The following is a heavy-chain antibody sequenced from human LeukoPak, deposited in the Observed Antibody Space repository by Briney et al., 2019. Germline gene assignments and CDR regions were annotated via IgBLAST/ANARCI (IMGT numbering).Heavy chain of an antibody. D-gene: IGHD2-21*02. CDR1: GVSVSSYY. CDR2: IYYSGST. Sequence: SETLTLTCTVSGVSVSSYYWSWIRQPPGKGLEWIAYIYYSGSTKYNPSLKSRVTISLDRSKNQFSLKLRSLTAAGTAVYYCARLQVHCGGDCYTRWFDPWGQGTLVTVSS. V-gene: IGHV4-59*08. J-gene: IGHJ5*02. CDR3: ARLQVHCGGDCYTRWFDP.